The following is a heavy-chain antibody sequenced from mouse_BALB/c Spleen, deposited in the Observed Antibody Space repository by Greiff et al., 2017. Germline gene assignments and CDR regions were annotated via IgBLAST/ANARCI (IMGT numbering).Heavy chain of an antibody. CDR2: IHPNSGNT. CDR3: AREAYYRYDGFAY. D-gene: IGHD2-14*01. Sequence: VQLQQSGSVLVRPGASVKLSCKASGYTFTSSWMHWAKQRPGQGLEWIGEIHPNSGNTNYNEKFKGKATLTVDTSSSTAYVDLSSLTSEDSAVYYCAREAYYRYDGFAYWGQGTLVTVSA. J-gene: IGHJ3*01. CDR1: GYTFTSSW. V-gene: IGHV1S130*01.